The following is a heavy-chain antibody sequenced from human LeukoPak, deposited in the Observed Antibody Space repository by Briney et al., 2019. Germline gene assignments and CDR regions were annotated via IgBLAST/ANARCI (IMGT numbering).Heavy chain of an antibody. D-gene: IGHD6-6*01. CDR1: GGSFSGYY. J-gene: IGHJ6*03. CDR3: ARRSIAARRSYYYYMDV. V-gene: IGHV4-34*01. CDR2: INHSGST. Sequence: SETLSLTCAVYGGSFSGYYWSWIRQPPGQGLEWIGEINHSGSTNYNPSLKSRVTISVDTSKNQFSLKLSSVTAADTAVYYCARRSIAARRSYYYYMDVWGKGTTVTVSS.